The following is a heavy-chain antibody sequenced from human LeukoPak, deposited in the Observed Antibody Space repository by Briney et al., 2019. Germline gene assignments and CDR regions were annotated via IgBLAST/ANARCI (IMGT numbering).Heavy chain of an antibody. V-gene: IGHV3-23*01. Sequence: GGSLRLSCAASGFTFSSYAMSWVRQAPGKGLEWVSAISSSGGSTYYADSVKGRFTISRDNSKNTLYLQMNSLRAEDTAVYYCAKVSDYAYYYGMDVWGQGTTVTVSS. CDR1: GFTFSSYA. J-gene: IGHJ6*02. CDR3: AKVSDYAYYYGMDV. D-gene: IGHD4-17*01. CDR2: ISSSGGST.